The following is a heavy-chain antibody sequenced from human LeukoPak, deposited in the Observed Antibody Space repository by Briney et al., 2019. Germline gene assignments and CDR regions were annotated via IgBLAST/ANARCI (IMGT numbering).Heavy chain of an antibody. J-gene: IGHJ2*01. Sequence: PGGSLRLSSAASGFTLCGLSDSWVRQAPGKGLEWVSSISSTSSYIYYADSVKGRFTISRDNAKNSLFLQMNSLRAEDTADYYWRRVPIVDSWYFDLWGRGTLVTVSS. CDR1: GFTLCGLS. CDR2: ISSTSSYI. CDR3: RRVPIVDSWYFDL. D-gene: IGHD2-21*01. V-gene: IGHV3-21*01.